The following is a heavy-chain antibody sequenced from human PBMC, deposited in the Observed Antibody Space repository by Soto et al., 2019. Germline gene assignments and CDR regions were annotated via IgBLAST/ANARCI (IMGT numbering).Heavy chain of an antibody. V-gene: IGHV3-23*01. Sequence: EVQVLESGGGLVQPGGSLRLSCAASGFTFSNFAMSWVRHAPGKGLEWVSEISGSTGSTYYADSVKGRFTISRDNSKNTMPLQKNSLKAEDTAVYYCVNDTRSSPVYMDVWGKGTTVTVS. D-gene: IGHD2-2*01. J-gene: IGHJ6*03. CDR3: VNDTRSSPVYMDV. CDR2: ISGSTGST. CDR1: GFTFSNFA.